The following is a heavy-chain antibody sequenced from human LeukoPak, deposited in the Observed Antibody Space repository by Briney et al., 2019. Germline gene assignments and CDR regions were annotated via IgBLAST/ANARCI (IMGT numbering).Heavy chain of an antibody. CDR2: VDPEDGGT. J-gene: IGHJ4*02. Sequence: GATVKISCKASGYTFTDYYMHWVQQAPGKGLEWMGRVDPEDGGTIYAEKFQGRVTITADTSTDTAYMELSSLRSEDTAVYYCATFVLRGGDYWGQGTLVTVSS. CDR3: ATFVLRGGDY. CDR1: GYTFTDYY. D-gene: IGHD3-16*01. V-gene: IGHV1-69-2*01.